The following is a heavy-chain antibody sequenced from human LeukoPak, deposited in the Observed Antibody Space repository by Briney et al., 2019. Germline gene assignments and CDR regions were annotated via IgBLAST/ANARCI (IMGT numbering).Heavy chain of an antibody. CDR2: ISSGGIII. J-gene: IGHJ4*02. D-gene: IGHD3-22*01. V-gene: IGHV3-48*03. Sequence: GGSLRLSCAASGFTFSSYEMNWVRQAPGKGLEWVSYISSGGIIIFYSDSVKGRFTISRDNAKNSLYLQMNSLRAEDTAVYYCASSDSSGYYRGGFDYWGQGTRVTVSS. CDR1: GFTFSSYE. CDR3: ASSDSSGYYRGGFDY.